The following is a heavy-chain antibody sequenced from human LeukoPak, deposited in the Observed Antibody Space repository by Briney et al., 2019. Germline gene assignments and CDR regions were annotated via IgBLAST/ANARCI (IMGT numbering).Heavy chain of an antibody. CDR1: GYTLTELS. J-gene: IGHJ4*02. CDR3: ATSYYGSGSYFVY. Sequence: ASVKVSCKVSGYTLTELSTHWVRQAPGKGLEWMGGFDPEDGETIYAQKFQGRVTMTEDTSTDTAYMELSSLRSEDTAVYYCATSYYGSGSYFVYWGQGTLVTVSS. D-gene: IGHD3-10*01. V-gene: IGHV1-24*01. CDR2: FDPEDGET.